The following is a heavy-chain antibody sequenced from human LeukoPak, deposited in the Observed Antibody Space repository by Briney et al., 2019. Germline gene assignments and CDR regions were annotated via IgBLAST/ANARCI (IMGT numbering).Heavy chain of an antibody. D-gene: IGHD3-3*01. Sequence: SETLSLTSAVSGYSISSGYYWGWIRQPPGKGLEWIGSIYYSGSTYYNPSLKSRVTISVDTSKNQFSLKVSSVTAADTAVYYCARRPFWSGYSYYFDYWGQGTLVTVSS. CDR1: GYSISSGYY. CDR3: ARRPFWSGYSYYFDY. CDR2: IYYSGST. V-gene: IGHV4-38-2*01. J-gene: IGHJ4*02.